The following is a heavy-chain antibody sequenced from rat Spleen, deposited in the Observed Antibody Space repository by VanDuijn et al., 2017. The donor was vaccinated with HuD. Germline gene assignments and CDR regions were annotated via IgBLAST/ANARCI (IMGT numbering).Heavy chain of an antibody. CDR1: GFSLTSFH. V-gene: IGHV2-1*01. J-gene: IGHJ3*01. Sequence: QVQLRESGPGLVQPSQTLSLTCTVSGFSLTSFHVQWVRQLPGKGLEGIGAMGSGGRTDYNAALKSRLSISRDTSKSQVFLKMNNLQTEDTAIYFCTRTYGGYTSHWFAFWGQGTLVTVSS. D-gene: IGHD1-11*01. CDR2: MGSGGRT. CDR3: TRTYGGYTSHWFAF.